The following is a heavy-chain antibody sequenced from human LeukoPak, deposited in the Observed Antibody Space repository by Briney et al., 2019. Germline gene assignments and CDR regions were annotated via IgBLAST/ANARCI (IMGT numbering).Heavy chain of an antibody. V-gene: IGHV4-61*02. D-gene: IGHD3-22*01. J-gene: IGHJ3*02. CDR2: IYTSGST. CDR1: GGSISSGSYY. CDR3: ARDDSSGYVDAFDI. Sequence: SETLSLTCTVSGGSISSGSYYWSWIRQPAGNGLEWVGRIYTSGSTNYNPSLKSRVTISVDTSKNQFSLKLSSVTAADTAVYYCARDDSSGYVDAFDIWGQGTMVTVSS.